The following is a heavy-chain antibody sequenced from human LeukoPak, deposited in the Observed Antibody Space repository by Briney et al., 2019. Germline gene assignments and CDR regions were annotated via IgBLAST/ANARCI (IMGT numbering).Heavy chain of an antibody. CDR2: ISAYNGNT. J-gene: IGHJ6*03. CDR3: ARDFPPNYGSDPLYFYMDV. D-gene: IGHD3-10*01. V-gene: IGHV1-18*01. CDR1: GYTFTSYG. Sequence: ASVKVSCKASGYTFTSYGITWVRQAPGQGLEWMGWISAYNGNTNYAQNLQGRVTMTTDTSTSTAYMELRSLRSDDTAVYYCARDFPPNYGSDPLYFYMDVWGKGTTVTISS.